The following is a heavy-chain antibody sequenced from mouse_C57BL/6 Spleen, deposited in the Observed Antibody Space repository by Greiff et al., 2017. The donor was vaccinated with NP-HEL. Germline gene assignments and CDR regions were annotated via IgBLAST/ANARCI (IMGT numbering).Heavy chain of an antibody. V-gene: IGHV14-3*01. CDR1: GFNIKNTY. J-gene: IGHJ4*01. D-gene: IGHD1-1*01. CDR3: ARRFEYYGSSYGAMDY. CDR2: IDPANGNT. Sequence: DVQLQQSVAELVRPGASVKLSCTASGFNIKNTYMHWVKQRPEQGLEWIGRIDPANGNTKYGPKFQGKATISADTSSNTAYLQLSSLTSEDTAIYYCARRFEYYGSSYGAMDYWGQGTSVTVSS.